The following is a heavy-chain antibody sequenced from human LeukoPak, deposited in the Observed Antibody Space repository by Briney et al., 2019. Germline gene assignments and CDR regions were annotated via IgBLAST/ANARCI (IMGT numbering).Heavy chain of an antibody. CDR3: AAHPPRVCTGGSCSDY. D-gene: IGHD2-15*01. J-gene: IGHJ4*02. V-gene: IGHV4-59*01. Sequence: SETLSLTCTVSGGSISNFYWSWSRQPPGKGLEWIGYIHYSGSTNYTPSLKSRVTISLDTSKNQFSLKLTSVTAADTAVYYCAAHPPRVCTGGSCSDYWGQGTLVTVSS. CDR1: GGSISNFY. CDR2: IHYSGST.